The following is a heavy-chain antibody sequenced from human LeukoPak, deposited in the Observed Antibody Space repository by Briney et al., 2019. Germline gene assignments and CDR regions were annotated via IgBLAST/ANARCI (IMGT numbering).Heavy chain of an antibody. CDR2: ISYDGSNK. V-gene: IGHV3-30*18. D-gene: IGHD3-22*01. CDR3: AKDYDSKLFDY. CDR1: GFTFSSYG. J-gene: IGHJ4*02. Sequence: SGGSLRLSCAASGFTFSSYGMHWVRQAPGKGLEWVAVISYDGSNKYYADSVKGRFTISRDNSKNTLYLQMNSLRAEDTAVYYCAKDYDSKLFDYWGQGTLVTVSS.